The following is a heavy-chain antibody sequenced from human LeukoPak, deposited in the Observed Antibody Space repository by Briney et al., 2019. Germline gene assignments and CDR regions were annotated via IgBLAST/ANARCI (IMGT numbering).Heavy chain of an antibody. D-gene: IGHD3-3*02. Sequence: PGGTLRLSCAASGFTFSSYGMNWVRQAPGKGLEWVAVISYDGSNKYYADSVKGRFTISRDNSKNTLYLQMNSLRAEDTAVYYCARDIRSYGYFDYWGQGTLVTVSS. J-gene: IGHJ4*02. CDR3: ARDIRSYGYFDY. CDR1: GFTFSSYG. CDR2: ISYDGSNK. V-gene: IGHV3-30*03.